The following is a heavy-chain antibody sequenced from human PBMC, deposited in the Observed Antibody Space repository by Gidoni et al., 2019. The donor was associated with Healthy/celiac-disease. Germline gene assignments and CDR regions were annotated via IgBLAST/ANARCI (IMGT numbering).Heavy chain of an antibody. CDR2: IYYSGST. CDR3: ARASIAATPNWFDP. CDR1: GGSISSGGYY. V-gene: IGHV4-31*03. J-gene: IGHJ5*02. Sequence: QVQLQESGPGLVKPSQTLSLTCTVTGGSISSGGYYWSWIRQHPGKGLEWIGYIYYSGSTYYNPSLKSRVTISVDTSKNQFSLKLSSVTAADTAVYYCARASIAATPNWFDPWGQGTLVTVSS. D-gene: IGHD6-6*01.